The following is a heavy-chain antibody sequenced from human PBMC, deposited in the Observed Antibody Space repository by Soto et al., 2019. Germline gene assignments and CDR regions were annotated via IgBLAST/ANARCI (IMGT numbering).Heavy chain of an antibody. CDR2: IYPGDSET. CDR1: AYSFTTYS. Sequence: PGESLKISCKGSAYSFTTYSIGWVRQMPGKGLEWMGSIYPGDSETRYSPSFQGQVTISADKSINTAYVQWSSLKASDTAVYYCARYRSNYYGMDVWGQGTTVTVSS. CDR3: ARYRSNYYGMDV. V-gene: IGHV5-51*01. D-gene: IGHD2-2*01. J-gene: IGHJ6*02.